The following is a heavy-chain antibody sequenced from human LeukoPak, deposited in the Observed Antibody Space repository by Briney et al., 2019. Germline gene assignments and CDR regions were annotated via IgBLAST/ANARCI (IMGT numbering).Heavy chain of an antibody. CDR2: IKQDGSEK. CDR3: ARVRPPMTTVTYYYYMDV. CDR1: GFTFSSYW. J-gene: IGHJ6*03. D-gene: IGHD4-11*01. V-gene: IGHV3-7*01. Sequence: PGGSLRLSCAASGFTFSSYWMSWVRQAPGKGLEWVANIKQDGSEKYYVDSVKGRFTISRDNAKNSLYLQMNSLRAEDTAVYYCARVRPPMTTVTYYYYMDVWGKGTTVAVSS.